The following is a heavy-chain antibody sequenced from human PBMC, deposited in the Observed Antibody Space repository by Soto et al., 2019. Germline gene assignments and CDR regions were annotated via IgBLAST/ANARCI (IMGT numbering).Heavy chain of an antibody. Sequence: EVQLVESGGGLIQPGGSLRLSCAASGFSVSNNYMTWVRQAPGKGLEWVSIIYSGGSTYYSESVKGRTTISRDTSKNIVFLQVNSLRAEDTAVYYCARATRYFGSFDSWGQGTLVTVSS. CDR1: GFSVSNNY. D-gene: IGHD3-16*01. J-gene: IGHJ4*02. V-gene: IGHV3-53*01. CDR2: IYSGGST. CDR3: ARATRYFGSFDS.